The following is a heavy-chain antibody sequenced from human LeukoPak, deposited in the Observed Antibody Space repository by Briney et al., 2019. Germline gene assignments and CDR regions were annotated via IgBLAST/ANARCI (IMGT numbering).Heavy chain of an antibody. J-gene: IGHJ4*02. CDR1: GFTFSSYG. V-gene: IGHV3-30*02. CDR3: AKEVSVSSGWENNFDY. CDR2: IRYDGSNK. D-gene: IGHD6-19*01. Sequence: GGSLRLSCAASGFTFSSYGMHWVRQAPGKGLEWVAFIRYDGSNKYYADSVKGRFTISRDNAKNSLYLQMNSLRAEDTALYYCAKEVSVSSGWENNFDYWGQGTLVTVSS.